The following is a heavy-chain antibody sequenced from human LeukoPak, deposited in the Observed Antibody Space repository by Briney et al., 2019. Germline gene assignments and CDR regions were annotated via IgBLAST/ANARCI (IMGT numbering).Heavy chain of an antibody. D-gene: IGHD2-2*01. CDR2: IYHSGST. CDR1: GYSISSGYY. J-gene: IGHJ5*02. CDR3: ASNIVVVPDNWFDP. V-gene: IGHV4-38-2*02. Sequence: PSETLSLTCTVSGYSISSGYYWGWIRQPPGKGLEWIGSIYHSGSTYYNPSLKSRVTISVDTSKNQFSLKLSSVTAADTAVYYCASNIVVVPDNWFDPWGQGTLVTVSS.